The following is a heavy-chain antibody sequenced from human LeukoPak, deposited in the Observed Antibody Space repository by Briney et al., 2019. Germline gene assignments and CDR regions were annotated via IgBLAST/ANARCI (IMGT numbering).Heavy chain of an antibody. J-gene: IGHJ4*02. D-gene: IGHD3/OR15-3a*01. CDR1: GVSISSYY. V-gene: IGHV4-39*01. Sequence: SETLSLTCTVSGVSISSYYWSWIRQPPGKGLEWIGSASYSGNTYYNASLKSQVSISIDTSKNQFSLRLTSVTAADTAVYYCARQTGSGLFILPGGQGTLVTVSS. CDR3: ARQTGSGLFILP. CDR2: ASYSGNT.